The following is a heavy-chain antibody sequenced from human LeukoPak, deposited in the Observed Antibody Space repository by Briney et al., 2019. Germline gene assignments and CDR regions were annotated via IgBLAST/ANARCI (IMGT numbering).Heavy chain of an antibody. D-gene: IGHD1-26*01. CDR2: IKQDGSEK. V-gene: IGHV3-7*01. J-gene: IGHJ4*02. Sequence: GGSLRLSCAASGFTFSSYWMSWVRQAPGKGLEWVANIKQDGSEKYYVDSVKGRFTISRDNAKNSLYLQMNSLRAEDTAVYYCARGWDSGSPQGYYFDYWDQGTLVTVSS. CDR3: ARGWDSGSPQGYYFDY. CDR1: GFTFSSYW.